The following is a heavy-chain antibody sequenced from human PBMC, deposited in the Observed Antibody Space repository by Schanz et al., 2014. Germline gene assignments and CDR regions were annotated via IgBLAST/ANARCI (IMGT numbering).Heavy chain of an antibody. CDR3: ANNWNLDY. V-gene: IGHV3-23*04. CDR1: GFTFSSYA. Sequence: EVQLVESGGGLVQPGGSLRLSCAASGFTFSSYAMSWVRQAPGKGLEWVSAISGRDGSTYYADSVRGRFTISSDSSKNTLYLQMNSLRAEDTAVYYCANNWNLDYWGQGTLVTVSS. J-gene: IGHJ4*02. D-gene: IGHD1-20*01. CDR2: ISGRDGST.